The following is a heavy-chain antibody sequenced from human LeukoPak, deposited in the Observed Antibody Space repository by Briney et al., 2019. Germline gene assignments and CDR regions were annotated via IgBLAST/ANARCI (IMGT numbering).Heavy chain of an antibody. D-gene: IGHD3-10*01. Sequence: SETLSLTCTVSGGSISPYFWSWIRQPPRKGLEWIGYISYTGNTNYTPSLKSRVTISVDTSKNQFSLQLTSVTAADTAVYCCARDDYRGVTNFDPWGQGTLVTVSS. CDR2: ISYTGNT. J-gene: IGHJ5*02. CDR3: ARDDYRGVTNFDP. CDR1: GGSISPYF. V-gene: IGHV4-59*01.